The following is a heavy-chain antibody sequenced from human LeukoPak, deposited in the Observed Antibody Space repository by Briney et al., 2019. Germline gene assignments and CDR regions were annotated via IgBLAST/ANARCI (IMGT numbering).Heavy chain of an antibody. CDR3: AKGGYYDSSGYYGY. CDR1: GFTFSSYA. J-gene: IGHJ4*02. D-gene: IGHD3-22*01. CDR2: ISGSGGST. Sequence: GGSLRRSCAASGFTFSSYAMSWVRQAPGKGLEWVSAISGSGGSTYYADSVKGRFTISRDNSKNTLYLQMNSLRAEDTAVYYCAKGGYYDSSGYYGYWGQGTLVTVSS. V-gene: IGHV3-23*01.